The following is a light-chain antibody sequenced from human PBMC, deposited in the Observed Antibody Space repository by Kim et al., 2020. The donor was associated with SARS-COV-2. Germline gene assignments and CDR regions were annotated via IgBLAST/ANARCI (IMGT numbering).Light chain of an antibody. V-gene: IGKV4-1*01. CDR3: QQYYNTPYT. CDR2: WAS. CDR1: QSVLYSSNNKNY. Sequence: DIVMTQSPDSLAVSLGERATINCKSSQSVLYSSNNKNYLAWYQQKPGQPPKLLIYWASTRESGVPDRFSGSGSGTDFTLTISSLQAEDVAVYYCQQYYNTPYTFGQRTKVDIK. J-gene: IGKJ2*01.